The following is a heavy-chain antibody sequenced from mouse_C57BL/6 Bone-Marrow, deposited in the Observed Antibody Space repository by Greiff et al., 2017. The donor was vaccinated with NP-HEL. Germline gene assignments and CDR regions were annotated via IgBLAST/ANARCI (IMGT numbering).Heavy chain of an antibody. Sequence: VQLQQSGPELVKPGDSVKISCKASGYSFTGYFMNWVMQSHGKSLEWIGRINPYNGDTFYNQKFKGKATLTVDKSSSTALMELRSLTFEDSAVYYCARKPHYYAMDYWGQGPSVTVSS. J-gene: IGHJ4*01. CDR3: ARKPHYYAMDY. D-gene: IGHD6-1*01. CDR2: INPYNGDT. V-gene: IGHV1-20*01. CDR1: GYSFTGYF.